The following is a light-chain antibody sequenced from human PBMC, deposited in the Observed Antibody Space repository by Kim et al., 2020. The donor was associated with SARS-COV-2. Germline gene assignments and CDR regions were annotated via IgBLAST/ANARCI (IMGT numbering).Light chain of an antibody. CDR1: SSDVGSYNR. CDR2: EVS. V-gene: IGLV2-18*02. Sequence: QSVTISCTGTSSDVGSYNRVSWYQQPPGTAPKLMIYEVSNRPSGVPDRFSGSKSGNTASLTISGLQAEDEADYYCSSYTSSSTLLFGGGTQLTVL. CDR3: SSYTSSSTLL. J-gene: IGLJ2*01.